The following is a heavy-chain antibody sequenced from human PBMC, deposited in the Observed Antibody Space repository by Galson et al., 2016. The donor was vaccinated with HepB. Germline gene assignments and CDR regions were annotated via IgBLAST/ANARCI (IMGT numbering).Heavy chain of an antibody. D-gene: IGHD1-14*01. Sequence: SLRLSCAGSGFPFSDFYMTWIRQAPGKGLEWIAHISKDAKYTAYADSLKGRFVISRDKAKNSVSLHVSGLRPEDTAVYYCARGILSSWAQGVLVTVSS. CDR3: ARGILSS. CDR1: GFPFSDFY. V-gene: IGHV3-11*05. J-gene: IGHJ5*02. CDR2: ISKDAKYT.